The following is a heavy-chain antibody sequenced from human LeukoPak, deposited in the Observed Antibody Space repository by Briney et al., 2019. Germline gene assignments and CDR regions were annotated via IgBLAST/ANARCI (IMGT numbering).Heavy chain of an antibody. CDR3: ARSEGQRAVAGPYYYYYMDV. V-gene: IGHV4-59*01. Sequence: SETLSLTCSVSGGSISSYCWSWIRQPPGKGLEWIGYIYYSGSTNYNPSLKSRVTISVDTSKNQFSLKLSSVTAADTAVYYCARSEGQRAVAGPYYYYYMDVWGKGTTVTISS. CDR2: IYYSGST. J-gene: IGHJ6*03. CDR1: GGSISSYC. D-gene: IGHD6-19*01.